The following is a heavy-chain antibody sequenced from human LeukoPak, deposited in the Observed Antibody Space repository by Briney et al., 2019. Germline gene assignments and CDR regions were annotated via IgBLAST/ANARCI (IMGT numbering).Heavy chain of an antibody. D-gene: IGHD3-3*02. J-gene: IGHJ4*02. CDR2: VDYNGNI. CDR3: ARSNHFWSGFLDT. CDR1: SGSISSRDEN. Sequence: SETLSLTCTVVSGSISSRDENWNWIRQTPGKGLEWIGNVDYNGNIYYSPSLKSRALVSVDTSKNQVSLRLTSVTAADTAVYFCARSNHFWSGFLDTWGQGTLVTVSS. V-gene: IGHV4-39*07.